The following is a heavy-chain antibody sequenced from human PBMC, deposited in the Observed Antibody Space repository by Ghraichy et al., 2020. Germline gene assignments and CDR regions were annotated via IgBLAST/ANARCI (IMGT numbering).Heavy chain of an antibody. CDR1: GFTFSSYA. Sequence: GGSLRLSCAASGFTFSSYAMNWVRQAPGKGLEWVSGISATGGSTYYTDSVRGRFTISRDNSKNTLDLQMNSLRAGDTAVYYCAKGDVVVPAAMEIWGLGVLVTVSS. CDR2: ISATGGST. J-gene: IGHJ4*02. V-gene: IGHV3-23*01. CDR3: AKGDVVVPAAMEI. D-gene: IGHD2-2*01.